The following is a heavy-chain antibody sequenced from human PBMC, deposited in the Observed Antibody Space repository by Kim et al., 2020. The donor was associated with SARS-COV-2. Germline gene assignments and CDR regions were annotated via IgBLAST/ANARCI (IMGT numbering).Heavy chain of an antibody. CDR3: ASGGGGEF. J-gene: IGHJ4*02. D-gene: IGHD3-10*01. Sequence: GSTKYYVDSVKGRFTTARDDAKSSLYLQMNSLRVEDTAVYYCASGGGGEFWGQGTLVTVSS. V-gene: IGHV3-7*01. CDR2: GSTK.